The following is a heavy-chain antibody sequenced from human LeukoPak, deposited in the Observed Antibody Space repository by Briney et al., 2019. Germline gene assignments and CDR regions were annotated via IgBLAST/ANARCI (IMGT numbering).Heavy chain of an antibody. CDR3: ARHGGQSTRVFDY. V-gene: IGHV4-39*01. CDR1: GDSISSSRYY. J-gene: IGHJ4*02. D-gene: IGHD3-16*01. CDR2: IYYSGNT. Sequence: SETLSLTCTVSGDSISSSRYYWGWIRQPLGKGLEWIGSIYYSGNTYYNPSLKGRVTISVDTSKNQFSLNLSSVTAADTAVYYCARHGGQSTRVFDYWGQGTLVTVSS.